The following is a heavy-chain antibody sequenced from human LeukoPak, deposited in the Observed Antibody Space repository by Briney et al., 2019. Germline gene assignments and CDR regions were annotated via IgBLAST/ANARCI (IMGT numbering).Heavy chain of an antibody. D-gene: IGHD3-9*01. CDR1: GGSISSYY. CDR2: INHSGST. J-gene: IGHJ5*02. Sequence: SETLSLTCTVSGGSISSYYWSWIRQPPGKGLEWIGEINHSGSTNYNPSLKSRVTISVDTSKNQFSLKLSSVTAADTAVYYCARRFYDILTGYYYGGARNWFDPWGQGTLVTVSS. V-gene: IGHV4-34*01. CDR3: ARRFYDILTGYYYGGARNWFDP.